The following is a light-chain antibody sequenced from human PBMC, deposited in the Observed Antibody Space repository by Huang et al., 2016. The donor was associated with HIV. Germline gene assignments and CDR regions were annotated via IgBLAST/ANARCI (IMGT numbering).Light chain of an antibody. CDR3: QQYNSWPLT. J-gene: IGKJ3*01. V-gene: IGKV3-15*01. CDR2: GAS. CDR1: QSISNS. Sequence: EIVMTQSPVTLSVSPGERASLSCRAGQSISNSLAWYQQKPGQAPRLLIYGASTRATGVPARFSGSGSATEFTLTINTLQSEDSAVYFCQQYNSWPLTFGPGTKVAIK.